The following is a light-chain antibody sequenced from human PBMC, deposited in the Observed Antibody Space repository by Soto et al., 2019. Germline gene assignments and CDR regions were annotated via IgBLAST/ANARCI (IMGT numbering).Light chain of an antibody. CDR3: SSYAGSNNFV. CDR2: EVS. Sequence: QSARTQPPSASGSPGQSVTVSCTGTSGDVGGYNYVSWYQHHPGKAPKLMIYEVSKRPSGVPDRFSGSKSGNTASLTVTGLQAEDEDDYYCSSYAGSNNFVFGTGTKVTVL. V-gene: IGLV2-8*01. J-gene: IGLJ1*01. CDR1: SGDVGGYNY.